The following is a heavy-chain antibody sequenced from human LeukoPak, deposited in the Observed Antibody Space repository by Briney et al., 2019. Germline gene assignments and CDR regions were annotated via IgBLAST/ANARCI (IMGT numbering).Heavy chain of an antibody. D-gene: IGHD3-10*01. V-gene: IGHV3-21*01. CDR1: GFTFRSCD. CDR3: ARDKLGHSWFGELGDYYYYMDV. CDR2: ISTTGNYI. Sequence: GGSLRLSCGACGFTFRSCDMHWVRQTPGEGLEGVSSISTTGNYIYYADSVKGRFTISRDNDKKSLYLQMNSLTVEDTAVYYCARDKLGHSWFGELGDYYYYMDVWGKGTTVTISS. J-gene: IGHJ6*03.